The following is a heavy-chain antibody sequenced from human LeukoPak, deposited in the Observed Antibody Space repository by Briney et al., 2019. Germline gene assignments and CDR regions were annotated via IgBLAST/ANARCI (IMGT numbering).Heavy chain of an antibody. D-gene: IGHD3-10*01. CDR3: ASKLYYGSGSYNC. V-gene: IGHV4-34*01. J-gene: IGHJ4*02. CDR1: GGSISSYF. CDR2: INHSGST. Sequence: SETLSLTCTVSGGSISSYFWSWIRQPPGKGLEWIGEINHSGSTNYNPSLKSRVTISVDTSKNQFSLKLSSVTAADTAVYYCASKLYYGSGSYNCWGQGTLVTVSS.